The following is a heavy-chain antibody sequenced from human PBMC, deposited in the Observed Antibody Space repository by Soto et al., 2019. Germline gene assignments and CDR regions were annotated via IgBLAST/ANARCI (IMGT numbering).Heavy chain of an antibody. CDR3: AKDRQPIVVVVAATPGYYGMDV. CDR1: GFTFSSYG. CDR2: ISYDGSNK. J-gene: IGHJ6*01. V-gene: IGHV3-30*18. Sequence: QVQLVESGGGVVQPGRSLRLSCAASGFTFSSYGMHWVRQAPGKGPEWVAVISYDGSNKYYADSVKGRFTISRDNSKNTLYLQMNSLRAEDTAVYYCAKDRQPIVVVVAATPGYYGMDVW. D-gene: IGHD2-15*01.